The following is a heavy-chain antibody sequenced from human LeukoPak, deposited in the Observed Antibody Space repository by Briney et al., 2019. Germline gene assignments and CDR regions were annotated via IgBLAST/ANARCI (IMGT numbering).Heavy chain of an antibody. CDR2: IYHSGST. CDR3: ASIPLIEALGLANDAFDI. D-gene: IGHD2-2*02. V-gene: IGHV4-38-2*02. Sequence: PSETLSLTCTVSGYSISSGYYWGWIRQPPGKGLEWIGSIYHSGSTYYNPSLKSRVTISVDTSKNQFSLKLSSVTAADTAVYYCASIPLIEALGLANDAFDIWGQGTMVTVSS. CDR1: GYSISSGYY. J-gene: IGHJ3*02.